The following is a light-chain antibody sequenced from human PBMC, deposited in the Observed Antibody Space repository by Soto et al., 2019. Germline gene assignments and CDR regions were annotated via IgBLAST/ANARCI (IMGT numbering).Light chain of an antibody. J-gene: IGKJ1*01. CDR3: QHYNTYWT. Sequence: DIQMTQSPSTLSASVGDRVTITCRASQSITSWLAWYQQKPGKAPKLLIYKASILESGVPSRFSGNGSGTDFTLTISSLQPDDFATYYCQHYNTYWTFGQGTKVEIK. V-gene: IGKV1-5*03. CDR1: QSITSW. CDR2: KAS.